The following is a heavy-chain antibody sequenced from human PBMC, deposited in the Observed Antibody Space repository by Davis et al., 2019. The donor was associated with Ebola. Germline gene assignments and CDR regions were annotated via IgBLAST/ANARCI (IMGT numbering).Heavy chain of an antibody. J-gene: IGHJ6*02. Sequence: ASVKVSCKVSGDTLTELSILWVRQGPGQGLEWVGGFDPEDGETNYAQKFQGRVTMTEDTSTDTAYMELSSLRSADTAVYYCATLTGSTDYAMDVWGQGTTITVSS. D-gene: IGHD1-20*01. CDR1: GDTLTELS. CDR2: FDPEDGET. CDR3: ATLTGSTDYAMDV. V-gene: IGHV1-24*01.